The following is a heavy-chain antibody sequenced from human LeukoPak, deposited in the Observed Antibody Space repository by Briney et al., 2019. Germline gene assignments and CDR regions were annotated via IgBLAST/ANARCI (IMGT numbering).Heavy chain of an antibody. D-gene: IGHD5-12*01. V-gene: IGHV1-2*02. CDR1: GYSFTGYY. CDR3: ARTNGGYEYN. CDR2: INPYSGDT. Sequence: GSVKVSCKASGYSFTGYYMHWVRQAPGQGLEWMGWINPYSGDTMYAQKFQGRVTMTRDTSISTAYMELNRLRSDDTAVYYCARTNGGYEYNWGQGTLVIVSS. J-gene: IGHJ4*02.